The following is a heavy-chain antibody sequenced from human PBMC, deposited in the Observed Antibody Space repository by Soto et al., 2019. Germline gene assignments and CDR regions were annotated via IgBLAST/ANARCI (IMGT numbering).Heavy chain of an antibody. CDR3: ARGEYRRGRYNFTDSPYGIAA. D-gene: IGHD6-19*01. J-gene: IGHJ6*02. CDR1: AGSTRTCSYH. Sequence: SAGSTRTCSYHWGWLLQAPGKELEWIGSIYYSVSTCYNPSLNSRVTISVDTSKNRFSRKLSSVTAAAKAVYYCARGEYRRGRYNFTDSPYGIAAWGQASTVT. CDR2: IYYSVST. V-gene: IGHV4-39*01.